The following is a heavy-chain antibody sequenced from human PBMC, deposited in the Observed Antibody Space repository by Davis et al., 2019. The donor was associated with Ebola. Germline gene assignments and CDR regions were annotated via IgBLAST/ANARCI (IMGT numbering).Heavy chain of an antibody. CDR1: GFTFSSYT. V-gene: IGHV3-30-3*01. CDR2: ISYDGSDK. D-gene: IGHD3-9*01. Sequence: GGSLRLSCAASGFTFSSYTMHWVRQAPGKGLEWVAVISYDGSDKYYADSVKGRITISRDNAKNSLYLRLNSLRAEDTALYHCARVNAVTGYSRFDPWGQGTLVTVSS. CDR3: ARVNAVTGYSRFDP. J-gene: IGHJ5*02.